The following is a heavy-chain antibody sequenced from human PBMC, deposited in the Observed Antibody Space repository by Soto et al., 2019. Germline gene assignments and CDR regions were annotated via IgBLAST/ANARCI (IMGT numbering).Heavy chain of an antibody. Sequence: SETLSLTCTVSGGSISSSSYYWGWIRQPPGKGLEWIGSIYYSGSTYYNPSLKSRVTISVDTSKNQFSLKLSSVTAADTAVYYCARRGIFGVAYYFDYWGQGTLVTVSS. V-gene: IGHV4-39*01. J-gene: IGHJ4*02. D-gene: IGHD3-3*01. CDR3: ARRGIFGVAYYFDY. CDR1: GGSISSSSYY. CDR2: IYYSGST.